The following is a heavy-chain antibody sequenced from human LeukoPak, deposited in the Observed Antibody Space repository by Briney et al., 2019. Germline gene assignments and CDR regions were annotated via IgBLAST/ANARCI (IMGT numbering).Heavy chain of an antibody. CDR3: ARDPGDYYDTTGSFDY. D-gene: IGHD3-22*01. CDR2: ISSSSSYI. Sequence: GGSLRLSCAASGFTFSSYSMNWVRQAPGKGLEWVSSISSSSSYIYYADSVKGRFTISRDNAKNSLYLQMNSLRAEDTAVYYCARDPGDYYDTTGSFDYWGQGILVTVSS. V-gene: IGHV3-21*04. J-gene: IGHJ4*02. CDR1: GFTFSSYS.